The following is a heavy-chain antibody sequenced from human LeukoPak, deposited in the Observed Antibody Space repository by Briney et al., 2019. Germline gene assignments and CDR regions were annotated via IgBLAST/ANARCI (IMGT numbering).Heavy chain of an antibody. CDR3: ARNHDSSGWYNWFDP. CDR1: GGSISSSSYY. J-gene: IGHJ5*02. CDR2: IYYSGST. D-gene: IGHD6-19*01. Sequence: SETLSLTCTVSGGSISSSSYYWGWIRQPPGKGLEWIGSIYYSGSTYYNPSLKSRVTISVDTSKNQFSLKLSSVTAADTAVYYCARNHDSSGWYNWFDPWGQGTLVTVSS. V-gene: IGHV4-39*07.